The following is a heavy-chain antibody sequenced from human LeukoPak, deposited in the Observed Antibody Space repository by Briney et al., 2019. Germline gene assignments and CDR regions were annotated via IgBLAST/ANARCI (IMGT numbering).Heavy chain of an antibody. V-gene: IGHV4-59*01. D-gene: IGHD2-2*02. J-gene: IGHJ5*02. Sequence: SETLSLTCTVSGGSISSYYWSWIRQPPGKGLEWIGYIYYSGSTNYNPSLKSRVTISVDTSKNQFSLKLSSVTAADTAAYYCARSPHCSSTSCYIRWFDPWGQGTLVTVSS. CDR2: IYYSGST. CDR1: GGSISSYY. CDR3: ARSPHCSSTSCYIRWFDP.